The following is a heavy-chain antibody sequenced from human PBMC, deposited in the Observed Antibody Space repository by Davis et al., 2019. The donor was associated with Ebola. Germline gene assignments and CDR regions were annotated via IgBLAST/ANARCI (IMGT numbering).Heavy chain of an antibody. V-gene: IGHV3-21*01. CDR2: ISSGSSYI. J-gene: IGHJ4*02. D-gene: IGHD4-17*01. Sequence: GGSLRLSCAASGFTFSSYAMNWVRQAPGKGLEWVSSISSGSSYIYYADSVKGRFTISRDNAKNSLHLQMNSLRAEDTAVYYCARDSGDYEDYWGQGTLVTVSS. CDR1: GFTFSSYA. CDR3: ARDSGDYEDY.